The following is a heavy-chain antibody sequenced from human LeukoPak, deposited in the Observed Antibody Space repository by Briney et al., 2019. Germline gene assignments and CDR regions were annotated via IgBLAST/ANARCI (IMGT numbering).Heavy chain of an antibody. CDR1: GGSISSYY. Sequence: SETLSLTCTVSGGSISSYYWSWIRQPPGKGLEWIGYIYYSGSTNYNPSLKSRVTISVDTSKNQFSLELSSVTAADTAVYYCARRNGGYSSSWYVYYFDYWGQGTLVTVSS. V-gene: IGHV4-59*08. CDR3: ARRNGGYSSSWYVYYFDY. D-gene: IGHD6-13*01. J-gene: IGHJ4*02. CDR2: IYYSGST.